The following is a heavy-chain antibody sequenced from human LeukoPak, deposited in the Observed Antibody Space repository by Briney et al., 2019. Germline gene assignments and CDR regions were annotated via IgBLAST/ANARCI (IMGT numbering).Heavy chain of an antibody. J-gene: IGHJ4*02. CDR3: AKGNTHRVYYFDY. CDR1: GFTFSSYA. CDR2: ISGSGGST. V-gene: IGHV3-23*01. D-gene: IGHD2-2*02. Sequence: GGSLRLSCAASGFTFSSYAMSWVRQAPGKGLEWVSAISGSGGSTYYADSVKGRFTISRDNSKNTPYLQMNSLRAEDTAVYYCAKGNTHRVYYFDYWGQGTLVTVSS.